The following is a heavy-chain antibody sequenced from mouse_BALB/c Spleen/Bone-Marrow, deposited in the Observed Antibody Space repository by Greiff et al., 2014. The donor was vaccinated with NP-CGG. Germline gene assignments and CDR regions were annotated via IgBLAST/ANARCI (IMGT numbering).Heavy chain of an antibody. CDR3: ARITTAAGAMDY. CDR1: GFSLTSYG. V-gene: IGHV2-9*02. CDR2: IWAGGST. Sequence: VQLVESGPGLVAPSQSLSITCTVSGFSLTSYGVHWVRQPPGKGLEWLGVIWAGGSTNYNSALMSRLSISKDNSKSKIFLKKNSLQTADTAMYYCARITTAAGAMDYWGQGTSVTVSS. D-gene: IGHD1-2*01. J-gene: IGHJ4*01.